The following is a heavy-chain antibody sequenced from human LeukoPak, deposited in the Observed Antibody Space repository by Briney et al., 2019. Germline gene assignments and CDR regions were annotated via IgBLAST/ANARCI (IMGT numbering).Heavy chain of an antibody. J-gene: IGHJ1*01. CDR1: AHTLTELS. Sequence: ASVKVSCKISAHTLTELSIHWVRQAPGKGLEWMGGFDTQEGETIFAQNFQGRVTMTEDTSSDTAYMELSSLTSEDTAVYYCATPPVWFGVFMSGNSILGYFQDWGQGTLVTVSS. CDR3: ATPPVWFGVFMSGNSILGYFQD. CDR2: FDTQEGET. V-gene: IGHV1-24*01. D-gene: IGHD3-10*01.